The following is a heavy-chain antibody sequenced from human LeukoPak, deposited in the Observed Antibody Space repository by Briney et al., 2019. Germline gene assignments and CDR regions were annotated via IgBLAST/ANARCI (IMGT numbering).Heavy chain of an antibody. CDR3: ARRNYGSGGIDY. V-gene: IGHV1-8*01. D-gene: IGHD3-10*01. Sequence: ASVKVSCKASGYTFTSYDINWVRQATGQGLEWMGWMNPNSGNTGYAQEFQGRVTMTRNTSISTAYMELSSLRSEDTAVYYCARRNYGSGGIDYWGQGTLVTVSS. CDR2: MNPNSGNT. CDR1: GYTFTSYD. J-gene: IGHJ4*02.